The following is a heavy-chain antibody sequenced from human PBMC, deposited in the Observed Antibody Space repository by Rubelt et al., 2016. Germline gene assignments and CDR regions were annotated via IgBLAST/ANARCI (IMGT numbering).Heavy chain of an antibody. Sequence: QVQLQESGPGLVKPSDTLSLTCAVSGYSISSTNWWGWIRQPPGKGLEWIGYIYYSGTTYYNPSLKSRVTMSLETSKNQFSLILSSVTAVDTAVYYCARCASSDCQGFDLWGRGTLVTVSS. J-gene: IGHJ2*01. D-gene: IGHD6-19*01. V-gene: IGHV4-28*01. CDR2: IYYSGTT. CDR1: GYSISSTNW. CDR3: ARCASSDCQGFDL.